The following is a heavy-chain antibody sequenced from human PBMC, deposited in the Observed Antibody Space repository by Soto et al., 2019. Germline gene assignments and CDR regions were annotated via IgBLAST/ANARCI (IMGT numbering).Heavy chain of an antibody. J-gene: IGHJ4*02. D-gene: IGHD3-10*01. V-gene: IGHV3-23*01. CDR3: AKVRRFGELRSLY. Sequence: EVQLLESGGGLVQPGGSLRLSCAASGFTFSSYAMSWVRQAPGKGLEWVSAIGVSGDTTYYADSVKGRFTISRDNSKNPPSLQMGRLRAEEPAVYYCAKVRRFGELRSLYWGQGTLVTVSS. CDR1: GFTFSSYA. CDR2: IGVSGDTT.